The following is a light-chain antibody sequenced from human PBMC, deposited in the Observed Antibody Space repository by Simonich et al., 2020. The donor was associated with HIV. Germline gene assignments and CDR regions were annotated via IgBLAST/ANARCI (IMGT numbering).Light chain of an antibody. Sequence: DIQMTQSPSSLSASVGDRVTITCRARQYISSYFNAYQQKPGKAPKLLISAASSLQSGVPSRVSGSGAGTDFTLTISSLQPEDFTTYYCQQTYNTPPWTFGQGTKVEIK. V-gene: IGKV1-39*01. CDR1: QYISSY. CDR3: QQTYNTPPWT. J-gene: IGKJ1*01. CDR2: AAS.